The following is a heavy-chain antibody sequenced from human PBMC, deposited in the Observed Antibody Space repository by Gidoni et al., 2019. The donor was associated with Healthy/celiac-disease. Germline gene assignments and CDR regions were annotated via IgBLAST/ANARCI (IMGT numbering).Heavy chain of an antibody. CDR3: ARGNSYYYYGMDV. CDR2: IYTSGST. J-gene: IGHJ6*02. V-gene: IGHV4-61*02. D-gene: IGHD1-26*01. CDR1: GGSISSGSYY. Sequence: QVQLQESGPGLVKPSQTLSLTCTVSGGSISSGSYYWSWIRQPAGKGLEWIGRIYTSGSTNYNPSLKSRVTISVDTSKNQCALKLSSVTAADTAVYYCARGNSYYYYGMDVWGQGTTVTVSS.